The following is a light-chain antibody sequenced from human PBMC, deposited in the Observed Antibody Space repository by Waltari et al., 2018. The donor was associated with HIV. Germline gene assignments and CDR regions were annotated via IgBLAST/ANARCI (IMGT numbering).Light chain of an antibody. CDR1: QLLLRDNGYNY. V-gene: IGKV2-28*01. CDR2: LAS. J-gene: IGKJ2*01. Sequence: DIVMTQSPLSLPVTPREPASISCRSSQLLLRDNGYNYLDWYMPKPGQSPRLLIFLASNRASGVPDRFSGIGSGTDFTLKISRVEAEDVGIYYCMEVLQTPYTFGQGTKLEIK. CDR3: MEVLQTPYT.